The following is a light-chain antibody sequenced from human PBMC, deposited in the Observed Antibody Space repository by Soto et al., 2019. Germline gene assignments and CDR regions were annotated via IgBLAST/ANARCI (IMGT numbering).Light chain of an antibody. CDR3: SSYAGSNNFDV. CDR2: EVS. Sequence: QSVLTQPPSASGSPGQSVTISCTGTSSDVGGYNYVSWYQQHPGEAPKLVIYEVSKRPSGVPDRFSGSKSGNTASPTVSGLQAEDEADYYCSSYAGSNNFDVFGTGTKVTV. V-gene: IGLV2-8*01. J-gene: IGLJ1*01. CDR1: SSDVGGYNY.